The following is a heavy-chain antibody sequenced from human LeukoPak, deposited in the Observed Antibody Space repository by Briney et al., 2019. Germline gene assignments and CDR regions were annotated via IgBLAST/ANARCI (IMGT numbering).Heavy chain of an antibody. Sequence: GGSLRLSCAASGFTFSSYAMHWVRQAPGKGLEWVAVISYDGSNKYYADSVKGRFTISRDNPKNTLYLQMNSLRAEDTAVYYCARDGLDIVVVPAAKPRHYYYYYYMDVWGKGTTVTVSS. CDR2: ISYDGSNK. V-gene: IGHV3-30*01. CDR1: GFTFSSYA. CDR3: ARDGLDIVVVPAAKPRHYYYYYYMDV. D-gene: IGHD2-2*02. J-gene: IGHJ6*03.